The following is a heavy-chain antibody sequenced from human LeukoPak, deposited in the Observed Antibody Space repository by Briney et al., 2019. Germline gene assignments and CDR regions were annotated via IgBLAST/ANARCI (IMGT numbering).Heavy chain of an antibody. CDR2: IFYSGST. J-gene: IGHJ5*02. CDR1: GASISSSSYY. V-gene: IGHV4-39*01. CDR3: ARHHTPGELYPYTWFDP. D-gene: IGHD2-2*01. Sequence: PSETLSLTCTVPGASISSSSYYWGWIRQPPGKGLELIGSIFYSGSTYYNPSLKSRVTISVDTSKNQFSLKLGSVTAADTAVYYCARHHTPGELYPYTWFDPWGQGTLVTVSS.